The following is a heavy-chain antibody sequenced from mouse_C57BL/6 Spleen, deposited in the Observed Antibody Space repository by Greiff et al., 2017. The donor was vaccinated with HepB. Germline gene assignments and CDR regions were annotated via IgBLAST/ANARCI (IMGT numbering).Heavy chain of an antibody. D-gene: IGHD1-1*01. CDR2: ISDGGSYT. CDR1: GFTFSSYA. CDR3: ARWSTSVLATSYWYFDV. J-gene: IGHJ1*03. Sequence: DVKLVESGGGLVKPGGSLKLSCAASGFTFSSYAMSWVRQTPEKRLEWVATISDGGSYTYYPDNVKGRFTISRDNAKNNLYLQMSHLKSEDTAMYYCARWSTSVLATSYWYFDVWGTGTTVTVSS. V-gene: IGHV5-4*03.